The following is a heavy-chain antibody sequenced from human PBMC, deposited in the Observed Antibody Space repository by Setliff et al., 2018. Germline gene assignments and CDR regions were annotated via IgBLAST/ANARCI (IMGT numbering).Heavy chain of an antibody. CDR1: GYTFTSYG. V-gene: IGHV1-18*01. CDR3: ATFRGYTYGYDY. Sequence: ASVKVSCKASGYTFTSYGINWVRQATGQGLEWMGWMNPNSGNTGYAQKFQGRVTMTTDASTNTAYMELRSLGSDDTAVYYCATFRGYTYGYDYWGQGTLVTVSS. J-gene: IGHJ4*02. D-gene: IGHD5-18*01. CDR2: MNPNSGNT.